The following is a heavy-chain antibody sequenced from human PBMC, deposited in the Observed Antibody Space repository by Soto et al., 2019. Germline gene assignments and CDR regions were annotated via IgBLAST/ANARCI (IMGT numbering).Heavy chain of an antibody. V-gene: IGHV1-2*04. Sequence: ASVKVSCKASGYTFTGYYMHWVRQAPGQGLEWMGWINPNSGGTNYAQKFQGWVTMTRDTSISTAYMELSRLGSDDTAVYYCARGEGGDIVVVPAATPFDYWGQGTLVTVSS. J-gene: IGHJ4*02. D-gene: IGHD2-2*01. CDR1: GYTFTGYY. CDR3: ARGEGGDIVVVPAATPFDY. CDR2: INPNSGGT.